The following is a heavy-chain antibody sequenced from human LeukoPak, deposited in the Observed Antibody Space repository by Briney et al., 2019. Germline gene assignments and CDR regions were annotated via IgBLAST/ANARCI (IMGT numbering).Heavy chain of an antibody. D-gene: IGHD2/OR15-2a*01. CDR2: IYYSGST. J-gene: IGHJ6*03. CDR1: GGSISSYY. V-gene: IGHV4-59*01. CDR3: ARDPGDATFDYYYYMDV. Sequence: SETLSLTCTVYGGSISSYYWSWIRQPPGKGLEWIGYIYYSGSTNYNPSLKSRVTISVDTSKNQFSLKLSSVTAADTAVYYCARDPGDATFDYYYYMDVWGKGTTVTVSS.